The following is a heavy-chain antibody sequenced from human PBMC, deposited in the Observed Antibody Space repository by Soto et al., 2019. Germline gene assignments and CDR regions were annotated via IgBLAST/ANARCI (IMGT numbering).Heavy chain of an antibody. CDR2: INPGNGNT. D-gene: IGHD5-18*01. Sequence: ASVKVSCKASGYTFTSYGINWVRQAPGRGLEWMGWINPGNGNTKYSQQFQGRVIIDRDTSASTAYMELSSLRSEDTAVYYCARGKVELRGYSYGLSSDYWRQGTLVTV. CDR1: GYTFTSYG. V-gene: IGHV1-3*01. CDR3: ARGKVELRGYSYGLSSDY. J-gene: IGHJ4*02.